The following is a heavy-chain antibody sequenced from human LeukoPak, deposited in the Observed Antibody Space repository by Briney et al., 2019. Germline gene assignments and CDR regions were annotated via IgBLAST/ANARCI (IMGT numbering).Heavy chain of an antibody. CDR1: GFSLSNTY. J-gene: IGHJ4*02. CDR2: ISSDGSNK. Sequence: GGSLRLSCAASGFSLSNTYMYWVRQAPGKGVEWVAVISSDGSNKYYADSVRGRFTVSRDNSKDTLHLQMNSLRAEDTAVYYCAKDEIGAVASLLDYWGQGNLVTVSS. CDR3: AKDEIGAVASLLDY. D-gene: IGHD6-19*01. V-gene: IGHV3-30*18.